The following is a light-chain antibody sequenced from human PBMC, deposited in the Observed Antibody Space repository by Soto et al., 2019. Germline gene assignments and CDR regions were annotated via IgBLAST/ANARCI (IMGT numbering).Light chain of an antibody. CDR2: WAS. CDR3: QPDYSTLFT. J-gene: IGKJ3*01. V-gene: IGKV4-1*01. Sequence: DIVMTQSPDSLAVSLGERATINCTSSQSVLYSPSNINYLAWYQQKSGQPPKLLIYWASTRDSGIPDRFSGSESGTEFTLGNSGLQANDVAVYYGQPDYSTLFTFGTGTRVFI. CDR1: QSVLYSPSNINY.